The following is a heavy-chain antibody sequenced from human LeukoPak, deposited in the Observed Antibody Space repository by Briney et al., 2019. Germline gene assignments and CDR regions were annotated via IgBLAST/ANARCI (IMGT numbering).Heavy chain of an antibody. CDR2: ISGSGGTT. D-gene: IGHD3-10*01. V-gene: IGHV3-23*01. CDR3: ATLRGSGSYYNENWFDH. Sequence: GGSLRLSCAASGFTFSSYAMSWVRQAPGKGLEWVSGISGSGGTTYYADSVKGHFTISRDNFKNTLYVQMNSLRAEDTAVYYCATLRGSGSYYNENWFDHWGQGTLATVSS. J-gene: IGHJ5*02. CDR1: GFTFSSYA.